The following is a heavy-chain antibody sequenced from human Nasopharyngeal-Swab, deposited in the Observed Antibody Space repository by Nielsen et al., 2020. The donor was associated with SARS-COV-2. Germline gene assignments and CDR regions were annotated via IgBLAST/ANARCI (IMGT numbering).Heavy chain of an antibody. Sequence: GESLKISCAASRIPFRSCAMSWVRQAPGTGLEWVAIISGSGASTYYADSVKGRFTISRDNSKNTLFLQMNSLRAEDTALYYCAKDLVGFDYGERFDYWGQGTLVTVSS. J-gene: IGHJ4*02. CDR3: AKDLVGFDYGERFDY. CDR1: RIPFRSCA. CDR2: ISGSGAST. V-gene: IGHV3-23*01. D-gene: IGHD4-17*01.